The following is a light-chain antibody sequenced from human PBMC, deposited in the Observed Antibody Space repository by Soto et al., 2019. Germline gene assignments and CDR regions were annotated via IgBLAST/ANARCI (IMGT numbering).Light chain of an antibody. J-gene: IGKJ2*01. Sequence: DIQMTQSPSTLSASVGDRVTITCRASQSIISGLAWYQQKPGKAPKLLFYDASSLESGVPARFSGSGSGTEFTLTRSSRQPEDFATYYCQQYNSYLYTFGQGTKLEIK. V-gene: IGKV1-5*01. CDR1: QSIISG. CDR3: QQYNSYLYT. CDR2: DAS.